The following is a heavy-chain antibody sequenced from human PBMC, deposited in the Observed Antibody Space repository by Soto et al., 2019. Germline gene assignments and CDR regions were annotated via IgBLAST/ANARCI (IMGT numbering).Heavy chain of an antibody. CDR3: ARTTVTTFDYYYYMDV. Sequence: QVQLVQSGAEVKKPGASVKVSCKASGYTFTSYDINWVRQATGQGLEWMGWINPNGGNTGYAQQFQGRVTMTRNTSISTAYMELGSFRSEHSAVYYCARTTVTTFDYYYYMDVLGKGTTVTVSS. D-gene: IGHD4-17*01. V-gene: IGHV1-8*01. J-gene: IGHJ6*03. CDR2: INPNGGNT. CDR1: GYTFTSYD.